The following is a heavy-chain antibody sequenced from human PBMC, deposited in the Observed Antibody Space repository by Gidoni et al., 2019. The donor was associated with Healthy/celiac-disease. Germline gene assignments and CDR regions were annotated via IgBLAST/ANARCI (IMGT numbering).Heavy chain of an antibody. D-gene: IGHD2-2*01. CDR2: INHSGST. V-gene: IGHV4-34*01. J-gene: IGHJ6*02. CDR1: CGSFSGYY. Sequence: QVQLQQLGAGLFKPSETLSLTYAVYCGSFSGYYWSWIRQPPGKGLEWIGEINHSGSTNYNTSRKSRVTISVDTSKNQFSLKLSSVTAADTAVYDCAREGGRTWSSTSRTMDVWGQGTTVTVSS. CDR3: AREGGRTWSSTSRTMDV.